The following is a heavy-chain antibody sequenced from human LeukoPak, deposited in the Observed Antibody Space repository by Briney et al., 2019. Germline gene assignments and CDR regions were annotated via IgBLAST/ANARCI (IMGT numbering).Heavy chain of an antibody. CDR1: RYTLTELS. V-gene: IGHV1-24*01. CDR2: FDPEDGKR. J-gene: IGHJ6*03. CDR3: VKMGSGNYYYYYMDV. D-gene: IGHD1-26*01. Sequence: ASVKVSCKVSRYTLTELSMHWVRQAPGKGLEWVGGFDPEDGKRIYAQKFQGRVTMTEETSTDTAYMELSSLRSEDTAVYYCVKMGSGNYYYYYMDVWGKGTTVTVSS.